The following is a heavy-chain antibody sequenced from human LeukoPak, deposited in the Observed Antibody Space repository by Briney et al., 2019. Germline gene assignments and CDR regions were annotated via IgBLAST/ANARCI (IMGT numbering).Heavy chain of an antibody. D-gene: IGHD3-10*01. CDR1: GFTFDDYG. J-gene: IGHJ4*02. CDR3: ARASGSYYTPHLDY. Sequence: PGGSLRLSCAASGFTFDDYGMNWVRQAPGKGLEWVSYISSSGSTIYYADSVKGRFTISRDNAKNSLYLQMNSLRAEDTAVYYCARASGSYYTPHLDYWGQGTLVTVSS. CDR2: ISSSGSTI. V-gene: IGHV3-48*03.